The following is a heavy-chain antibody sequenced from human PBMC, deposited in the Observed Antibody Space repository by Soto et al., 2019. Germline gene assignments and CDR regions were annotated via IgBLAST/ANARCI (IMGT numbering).Heavy chain of an antibody. J-gene: IGHJ4*02. CDR1: GYRLTSHW. CDR2: IYPGDSDT. V-gene: IGHV5-51*01. D-gene: IGHD5-12*01. Sequence: GESLTLSFRGSGYRLTSHWIGWVLQMPGKGLEWMGIIYPGDSDTRYSPSFQGQVTISADKSISTAYLQWSSLKASDTAMYYCARLGSGYEDAFGDYWGQGTLVTSPQ. CDR3: ARLGSGYEDAFGDY.